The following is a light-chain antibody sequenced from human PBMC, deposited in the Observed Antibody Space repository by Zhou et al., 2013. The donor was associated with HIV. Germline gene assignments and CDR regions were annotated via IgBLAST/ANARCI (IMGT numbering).Light chain of an antibody. J-gene: IGKJ4*01. CDR2: DTS. V-gene: IGKV3-15*01. Sequence: EVVMTQSPSTLSVSPGERVTLSCRASQSVFSNLAWYQQKPGQAPSLLIYDTSTRATGVPARFSGSGSGRDFTLTISGLQSGDVAVYFCQQYYGWPLTFGGGTRVTI. CDR3: QQYYGWPLT. CDR1: QSVFSN.